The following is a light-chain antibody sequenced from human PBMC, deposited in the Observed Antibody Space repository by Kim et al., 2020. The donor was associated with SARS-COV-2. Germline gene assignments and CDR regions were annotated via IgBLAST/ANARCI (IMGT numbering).Light chain of an antibody. Sequence: YLSQGERATLACRASQSVSSYLAWYQKKPGQAPRRLIYDATNRATGIPARVSGSGSGTDFTLTISSLEPEDFAVYYCQQRSNWLTFGGGTKVDIK. CDR1: QSVSSY. V-gene: IGKV3-11*01. CDR3: QQRSNWLT. CDR2: DAT. J-gene: IGKJ4*01.